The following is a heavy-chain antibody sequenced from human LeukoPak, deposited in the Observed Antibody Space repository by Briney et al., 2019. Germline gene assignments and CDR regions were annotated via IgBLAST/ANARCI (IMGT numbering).Heavy chain of an antibody. CDR2: ISWNSGRI. D-gene: IGHD2-2*01. CDR3: AKDISPGDIEVVPAAPSFDY. J-gene: IGHJ4*02. V-gene: IGHV3-9*01. CDR1: GFTLDDYA. Sequence: PGGSLRLSCAASGFTLDDYAMHWVRQALGKGLEWVSGISWNSGRIGYADSVKGRFTISRDNAKNSLYLQMNSLRAEDTALYYCAKDISPGDIEVVPAAPSFDYWGQGTLVTVSS.